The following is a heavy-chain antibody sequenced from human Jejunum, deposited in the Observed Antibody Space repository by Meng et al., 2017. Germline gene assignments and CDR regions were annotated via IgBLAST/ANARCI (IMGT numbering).Heavy chain of an antibody. CDR1: GYTFTNNG. Sequence: ASVKVSCKASGYTFTNNGVTWVRQVPGQGLEWMGWVSASTGKTEFAEKFRGRLSMTRDTSTTTVYMELHSLTSDDTAIYYCARDSRLATQSTTWYYFEYWGQGTLVTVSS. CDR2: VSASTGKT. J-gene: IGHJ4*02. CDR3: ARDSRLATQSTTWYYFEY. V-gene: IGHV1-18*01. D-gene: IGHD3-16*01.